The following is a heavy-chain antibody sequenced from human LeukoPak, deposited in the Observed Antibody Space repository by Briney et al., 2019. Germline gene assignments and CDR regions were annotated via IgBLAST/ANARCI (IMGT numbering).Heavy chain of an antibody. CDR3: ARDASSGWYHPRDGAFDI. Sequence: SETLSLTCTVSGYSISSGYYWGWIRQPPGKGLEWIGSIYHSGSTYYNPSLKSRVTISVDTSKNQFSLKLSSVTAADTAVYYCARDASSGWYHPRDGAFDIWGQGTMVTVSS. CDR2: IYHSGST. V-gene: IGHV4-38-2*02. D-gene: IGHD6-19*01. CDR1: GYSISSGYY. J-gene: IGHJ3*02.